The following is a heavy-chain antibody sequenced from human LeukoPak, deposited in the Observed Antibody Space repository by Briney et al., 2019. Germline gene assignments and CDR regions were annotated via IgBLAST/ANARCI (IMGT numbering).Heavy chain of an antibody. CDR2: MNGGNDGT. Sequence: GGSLRLSCAASGFTLSNTAMAWVRQAPGKGLEWVSAMNGGNDGTHYADSVKGRFTISRDNSKNTLYLQMNSLRVEDTALYYCAKDFWGFSFGYWGQGILVTVSS. J-gene: IGHJ4*02. CDR3: AKDFWGFSFGY. D-gene: IGHD7-27*01. CDR1: GFTLSNTA. V-gene: IGHV3-23*01.